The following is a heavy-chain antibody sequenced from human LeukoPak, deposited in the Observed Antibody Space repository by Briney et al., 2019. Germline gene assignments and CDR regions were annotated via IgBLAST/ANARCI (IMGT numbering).Heavy chain of an antibody. CDR3: ARDPPSYSSGVVD. V-gene: IGHV3-48*03. J-gene: IGHJ4*02. CDR1: GFTFSSYE. D-gene: IGHD6-19*01. CDR2: ISGTGTNI. Sequence: GGSLRLSCTASGFTFSSYEMKWVRQAPGKGLEWVSYISGTGTNIYYADSVKGRFTISRDNAKNSLYLQMNSLRAEDTAVYYCARDPPSYSSGVVDWGQGTLVTVSS.